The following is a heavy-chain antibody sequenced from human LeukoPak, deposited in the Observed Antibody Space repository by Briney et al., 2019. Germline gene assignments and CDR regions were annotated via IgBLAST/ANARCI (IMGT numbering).Heavy chain of an antibody. CDR2: INYSGST. V-gene: IGHV4-39*01. Sequence: SETLSLTCTVSGGSVSSTTYFWSWMRQPPGKGLEWIASINYSGSTYHNPSLKSRVTISVDTSDNQFSLKLSSVTAADTAVYYCARYVVYGSGKYYFDYWGQGTLVTVSS. J-gene: IGHJ4*02. CDR3: ARYVVYGSGKYYFDY. CDR1: GGSVSSTTYF. D-gene: IGHD3-10*01.